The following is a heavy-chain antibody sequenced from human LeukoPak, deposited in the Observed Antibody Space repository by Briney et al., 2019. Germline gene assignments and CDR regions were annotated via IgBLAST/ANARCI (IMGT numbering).Heavy chain of an antibody. V-gene: IGHV3-33*01. CDR1: GFTFSSYG. CDR3: ARGSRGGDGYYFDY. Sequence: GGSLRLSCAASGFTFSSYGMHWVRQAPGKGLEWVAVIWYDGSNKYYADSVKGRFTISRDNSKNTLYLQMNSLRAEDTAVYYCARGSRGGDGYYFDYWGQGTLVIVSS. J-gene: IGHJ4*02. D-gene: IGHD3-10*01. CDR2: IWYDGSNK.